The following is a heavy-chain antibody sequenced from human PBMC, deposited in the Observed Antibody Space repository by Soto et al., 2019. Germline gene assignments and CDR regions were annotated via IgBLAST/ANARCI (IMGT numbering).Heavy chain of an antibody. V-gene: IGHV3-23*01. CDR1: GFSFSNYA. CDR2: ISGRGSDT. CDR3: ARGWQGDY. D-gene: IGHD6-19*01. J-gene: IGHJ4*02. Sequence: EVQLLESGGGLVQPGGSLRLSCVASGFSFSNYAINWVRQAPGKGLDWVSGISGRGSDTYYADPVKGRFTISRDNSKNTLYLQMNSLRAEDTAVYYCARGWQGDYWGQGTLVTVSS.